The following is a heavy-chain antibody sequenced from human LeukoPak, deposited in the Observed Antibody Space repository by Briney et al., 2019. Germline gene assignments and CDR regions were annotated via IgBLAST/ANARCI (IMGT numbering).Heavy chain of an antibody. D-gene: IGHD2-8*01. V-gene: IGHV1-18*01. J-gene: IGHJ5*02. Sequence: ASVKVSCKASGYTFTSYGISWVRQAPGQGLEWMGWISAYNGNTNYAQKLQGRVTMTRDMSTSTVYMELSSLRSEDTAVYYCARDFTNGVFNWFDPWGQGTLVTVSS. CDR3: ARDFTNGVFNWFDP. CDR2: ISAYNGNT. CDR1: GYTFTSYG.